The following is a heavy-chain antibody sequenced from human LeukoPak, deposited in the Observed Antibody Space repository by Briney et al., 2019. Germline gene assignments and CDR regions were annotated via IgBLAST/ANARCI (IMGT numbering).Heavy chain of an antibody. CDR1: GYTSTGYY. CDR3: ARAYDSSGYLHYGTWFDP. D-gene: IGHD3-22*01. V-gene: IGHV1-2*02. CDR2: INPNSGGT. Sequence: WASVKVSCKASGYTSTGYYMHWVRQAPGQGLEWMGWINPNSGGTNYAQKFQGRLTMTRDTSISTAYMELSRLRSDDTAVYYCARAYDSSGYLHYGTWFDPWGQGTLVTVSS. J-gene: IGHJ5*02.